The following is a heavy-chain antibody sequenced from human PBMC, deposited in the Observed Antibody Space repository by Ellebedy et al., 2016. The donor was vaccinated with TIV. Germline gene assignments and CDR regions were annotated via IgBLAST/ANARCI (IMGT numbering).Heavy chain of an antibody. Sequence: GESLKISXAASGITLSSYALHWVRHAPGKGLEWVAIISHDGSHHYYADSVKGRFTISRDNSESTLYLQMSSLRSEDTAVYYCARGGSYYGSGSYQKALDYWGQGTLVTVSS. CDR3: ARGGSYYGSGSYQKALDY. CDR2: ISHDGSHH. J-gene: IGHJ4*02. D-gene: IGHD3-10*01. V-gene: IGHV3-30*14. CDR1: GITLSSYA.